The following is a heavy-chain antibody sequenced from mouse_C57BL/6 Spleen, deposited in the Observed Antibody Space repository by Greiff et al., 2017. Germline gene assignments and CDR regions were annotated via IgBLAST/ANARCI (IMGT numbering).Heavy chain of an antibody. CDR1: GFTFSSYG. CDR2: ISSGGSYT. J-gene: IGHJ2*01. D-gene: IGHD2-2*01. CDR3: ARQEGGYDGGGYYFDY. Sequence: EVKVVESGGDLVKPGGSLKLSCAASGFTFSSYGMSWVRQTPDKRLEWVATISSGGSYTYYPDSVKGRFTISRDNAKNTLYLQMSSLKSEDTAMYYCARQEGGYDGGGYYFDYWGQGTTLTVSS. V-gene: IGHV5-6*01.